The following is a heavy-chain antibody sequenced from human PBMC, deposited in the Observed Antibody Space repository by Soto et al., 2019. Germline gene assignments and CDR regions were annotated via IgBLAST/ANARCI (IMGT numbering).Heavy chain of an antibody. J-gene: IGHJ2*01. CDR1: GFTFSSFA. D-gene: IGHD6-13*01. Sequence: DVQVLESGGGLVQPGGSLRLSCAASGFTFSSFAMSWVRRAPGKGLEWVSSISGTGGRTYYADSVKGRFTISRDSSKNTLYLQMNSLTAEDTAVYYCPRDQQYWYFDLWGRGTLVTVSS. CDR3: PRDQQYWYFDL. CDR2: ISGTGGRT. V-gene: IGHV3-23*01.